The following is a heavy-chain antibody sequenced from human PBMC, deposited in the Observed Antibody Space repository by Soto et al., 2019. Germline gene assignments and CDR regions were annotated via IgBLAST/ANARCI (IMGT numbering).Heavy chain of an antibody. J-gene: IGHJ3*02. Sequence: SLRLSCAASGFTVSSYEMDWVRQAPGKGLEWVAYISISGGTIYYGDSVEGRFTISRDNADNSLYLQMNSLRAEDTAVYYCTKEKSVINSGYDAFDIWGRGTVVT. CDR3: TKEKSVINSGYDAFDI. D-gene: IGHD5-12*01. CDR2: ISISGGTI. CDR1: GFTVSSYE. V-gene: IGHV3-48*03.